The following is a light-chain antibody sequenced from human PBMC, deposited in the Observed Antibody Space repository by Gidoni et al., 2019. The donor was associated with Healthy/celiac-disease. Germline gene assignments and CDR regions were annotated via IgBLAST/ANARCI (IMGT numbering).Light chain of an antibody. V-gene: IGKV3-11*01. CDR1: QIVSSY. J-gene: IGKJ4*01. CDR2: DAS. Sequence: DIVLTQSPATLSLSPGERATLTCRASQIVSSYLAWYQQKPGQAPRLLIYDASNRATGVPARCSGSGSCTDFTLTISSLQPEEFAVYYCQQRNNWPLTFGGGTKVEIK. CDR3: QQRNNWPLT.